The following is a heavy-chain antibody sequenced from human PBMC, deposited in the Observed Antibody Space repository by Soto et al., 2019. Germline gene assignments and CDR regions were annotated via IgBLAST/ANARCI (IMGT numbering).Heavy chain of an antibody. Sequence: SETLSLTCTVSGGSISSYYWSWIRQPPGKGLEWIGYIYYSGSTNYNPSLKSRVTITRDKSKNTVSLRMNSLRVEDTAVYYCAKPLGYSYGAVDYWGQGTLVTVSS. CDR1: GGSISSYY. D-gene: IGHD5-18*01. J-gene: IGHJ4*02. CDR2: IYYSGST. CDR3: AKPLGYSYGAVDY. V-gene: IGHV4-59*12.